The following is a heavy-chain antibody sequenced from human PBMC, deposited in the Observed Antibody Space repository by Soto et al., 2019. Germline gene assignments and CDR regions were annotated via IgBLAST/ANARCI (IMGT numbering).Heavy chain of an antibody. CDR1: GFTFSSYS. CDR3: ARDHIAAASWFDP. V-gene: IGHV3-21*01. J-gene: IGHJ5*02. D-gene: IGHD6-13*01. Sequence: GGSLRLSCAASGFTFSSYSMNWVRQAPGKGLEWVSSISSSSSYIYYADSVKGRFTISRDYAKNSLYLQMNSLRAEDTAVYYCARDHIAAASWFDPWGQGTLVTVSS. CDR2: ISSSSSYI.